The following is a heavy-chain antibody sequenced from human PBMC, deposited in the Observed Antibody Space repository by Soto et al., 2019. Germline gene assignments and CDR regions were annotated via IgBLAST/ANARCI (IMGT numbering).Heavy chain of an antibody. D-gene: IGHD2-8*01. J-gene: IGHJ3*02. Sequence: SVKVSCKASGGTFSSYAISWVRQAPGQGLEWMGGIIPIFGTANYAQKFQGRVAITADKSTSTAYMELSSLRSEDTAVYYCARGVGNHDAFDIWGQGTMVTVSS. CDR3: ARGVGNHDAFDI. V-gene: IGHV1-69*06. CDR1: GGTFSSYA. CDR2: IIPIFGTA.